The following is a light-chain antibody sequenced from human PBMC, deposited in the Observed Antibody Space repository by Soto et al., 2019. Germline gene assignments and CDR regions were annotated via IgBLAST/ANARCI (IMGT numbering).Light chain of an antibody. V-gene: IGKV1-33*01. CDR3: QQYANLPWT. J-gene: IGKJ1*01. Sequence: DIQVTQSPSSLSASVGDRVTITCQASHDISIYLNWYQQKPGKAPNLLIYDASDLEIGVPSRFSGSGSGTEFTFTISSLQPEDIATYYCQQYANLPWTFGQGTKVDIK. CDR1: HDISIY. CDR2: DAS.